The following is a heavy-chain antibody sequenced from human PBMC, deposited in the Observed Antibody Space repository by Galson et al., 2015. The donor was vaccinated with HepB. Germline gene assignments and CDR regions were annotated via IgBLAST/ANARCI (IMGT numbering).Heavy chain of an antibody. CDR1: GSTFTSYG. Sequence: SVKVSCKASGSTFTSYGTSWVRQAPGQGLEWMGWISAYNGNTNYAQKLQGRVTMTTDTSTSTAYMELRSLRSGDTAVYYCAREGYCSGGSCYSRVWFDPWGQGTLVTVSS. CDR3: AREGYCSGGSCYSRVWFDP. J-gene: IGHJ5*02. V-gene: IGHV1-18*01. D-gene: IGHD2-15*01. CDR2: ISAYNGNT.